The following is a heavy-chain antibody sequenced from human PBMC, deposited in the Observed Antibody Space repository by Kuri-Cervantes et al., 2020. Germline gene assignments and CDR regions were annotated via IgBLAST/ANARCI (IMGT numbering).Heavy chain of an antibody. CDR1: GFTFSDYF. V-gene: IGHV3-11*01. CDR3: SRVFSPAAIDY. J-gene: IGHJ4*02. D-gene: IGHD2-2*01. CDR2: ISTSGGTI. Sequence: GESLKISCAASGFTFSDYFMSWIRQAPGKGLEWVSYISTSGGTIYYADSVKGRFTISRDNAKTSLYLQMNSLRAEDTAVYYCSRVFSPAAIDYWGQGTQVTVSS.